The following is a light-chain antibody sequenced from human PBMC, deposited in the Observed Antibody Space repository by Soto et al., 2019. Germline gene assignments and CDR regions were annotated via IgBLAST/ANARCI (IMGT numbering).Light chain of an antibody. J-gene: IGKJ1*01. Sequence: ETVMTQAPATLSVSPGERATLYCRASQSVSSNLAWYQQKPGQAPRLLIYGASTRATGIPARFSGSGSGTEFTLTISRLEPEDFAVYYCQQYGSSGTFGQGTKVDTK. CDR1: QSVSSN. V-gene: IGKV3-15*01. CDR3: QQYGSSGT. CDR2: GAS.